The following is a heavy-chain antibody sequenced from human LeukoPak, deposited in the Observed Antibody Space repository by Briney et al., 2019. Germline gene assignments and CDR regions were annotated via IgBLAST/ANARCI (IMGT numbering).Heavy chain of an antibody. D-gene: IGHD1-26*01. CDR1: GGSISSGGYS. J-gene: IGHJ2*01. Sequence: PSQTLSLTCAVSGGSISSGGYSWSWIRQPPGKGLEWIGYIYHSGSTYYNPSLKSRVTISVDMSKNQFSLKLSSVTAADTAVYYCARDAELRNWYFDLWGRGTLVTVSS. V-gene: IGHV4-30-2*01. CDR2: IYHSGST. CDR3: ARDAELRNWYFDL.